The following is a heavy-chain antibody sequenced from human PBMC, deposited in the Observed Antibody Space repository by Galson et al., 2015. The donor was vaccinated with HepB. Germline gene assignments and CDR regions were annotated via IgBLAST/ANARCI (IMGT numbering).Heavy chain of an antibody. D-gene: IGHD6-13*01. Sequence: SLRLSCAASGFTFSSYSMNWVRQAPGKGLEWVSSISSSSSYIYYADSVKGRFTISRDNAKNSLYLQMNSLRAEDTAIYYCARVSLGASSSWYYFDYWGLGTLVTVSS. CDR3: ARVSLGASSSWYYFDY. CDR2: ISSSSSYI. CDR1: GFTFSSYS. V-gene: IGHV3-21*01. J-gene: IGHJ4*02.